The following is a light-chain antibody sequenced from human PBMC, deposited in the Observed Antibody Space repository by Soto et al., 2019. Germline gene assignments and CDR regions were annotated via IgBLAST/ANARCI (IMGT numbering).Light chain of an antibody. J-gene: IGLJ1*01. CDR3: QSYDSTLSARYV. CDR2: EVV. Sequence: QSALTQPPSASGSPGQSVTISCTGTKNDIGVYDFVSWYQHHPGKAPRLIIYEVVQRPSGVPDRFSASTSGTSASLAITGLQAEDDGDYYCQSYDSTLSARYVFGTGTKVTVL. V-gene: IGLV2-8*01. CDR1: KNDIGVYDF.